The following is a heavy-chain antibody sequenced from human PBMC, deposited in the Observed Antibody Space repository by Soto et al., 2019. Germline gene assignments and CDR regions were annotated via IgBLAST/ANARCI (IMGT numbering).Heavy chain of an antibody. CDR3: ARSGVRFLEWLPHDAFDI. D-gene: IGHD3-3*01. CDR2: ISAYNGNT. CDR1: GYTFTSYG. J-gene: IGHJ3*02. V-gene: IGHV1-18*01. Sequence: ASVKVSCKASGYTFTSYGISWVRQAPGQGLEWMGWISAYNGNTSYAQKLQGRVTMTTDTSTSTAYMELRGLRSDDTAVYYCARSGVRFLEWLPHDAFDIWGQGTMVTVSS.